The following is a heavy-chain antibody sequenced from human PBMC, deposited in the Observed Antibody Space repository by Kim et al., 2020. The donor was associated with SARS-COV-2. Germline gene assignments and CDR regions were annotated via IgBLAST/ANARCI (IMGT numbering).Heavy chain of an antibody. CDR2: IKSKTDGGTT. Sequence: GGSLRLSCAASGFTFSNAWMSWVRQAPGKGLEWVGRIKSKTDGGTTDYAAPVKGRFTISRDDSKNTLYLQMNSLKTEDTAVYYCTTDRSESPPGLYYYGSGSYVYYYYYGMDVWGQGTTVTVSS. J-gene: IGHJ6*02. CDR3: TTDRSESPPGLYYYGSGSYVYYYYYGMDV. CDR1: GFTFSNAW. V-gene: IGHV3-15*01. D-gene: IGHD3-10*01.